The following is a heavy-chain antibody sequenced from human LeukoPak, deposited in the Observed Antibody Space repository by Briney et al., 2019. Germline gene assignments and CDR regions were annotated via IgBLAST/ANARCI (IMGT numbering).Heavy chain of an antibody. Sequence: SETLSLTCTVSGGSISSSSYYWGWIRQPPGKGLEWIGSIYCSGSTYYNPSPKSRVTISVDTSKNQFSLKLSSVTAADTAVYYCARLMGKEYCSSTSCYKGQTDYWGQGTLVTVSS. J-gene: IGHJ4*02. CDR1: GGSISSSSYY. V-gene: IGHV4-39*01. D-gene: IGHD2-2*02. CDR3: ARLMGKEYCSSTSCYKGQTDY. CDR2: IYCSGST.